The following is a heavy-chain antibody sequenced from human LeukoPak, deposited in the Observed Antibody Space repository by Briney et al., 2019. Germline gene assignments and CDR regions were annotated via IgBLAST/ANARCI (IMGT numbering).Heavy chain of an antibody. CDR3: AREITIFSLYFDY. Sequence: PGGSLRLSCAASGFTFSSYSMNWARQAPGKGLEWVSSISSSSSYIYYADSVKGRFTISRDNAKNSLYLQMNSLRAEDTAVYYCAREITIFSLYFDYWGQGTLVTVSS. J-gene: IGHJ4*02. CDR1: GFTFSSYS. D-gene: IGHD3-9*01. V-gene: IGHV3-21*01. CDR2: ISSSSSYI.